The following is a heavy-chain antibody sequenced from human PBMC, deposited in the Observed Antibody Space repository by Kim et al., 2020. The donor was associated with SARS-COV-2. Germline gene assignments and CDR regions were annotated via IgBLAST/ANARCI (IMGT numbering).Heavy chain of an antibody. D-gene: IGHD6-19*01. J-gene: IGHJ4*01. CDR3: ASIRSSSGLN. CDR2: IYYSGSI. Sequence: SETLSLTCTVSGDSISSYYWSWVRQPPGKGLEFIGHIYYSGSINYNPALKSRVTISIDTSKNQFSLKLNSVTAADTAVYFCASIRSSSGLNWGHGTLVTVSS. V-gene: IGHV4-59*13. CDR1: GDSISSYY.